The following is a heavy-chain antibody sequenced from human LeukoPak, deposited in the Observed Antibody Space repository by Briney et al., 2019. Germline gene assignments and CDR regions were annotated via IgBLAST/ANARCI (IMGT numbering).Heavy chain of an antibody. CDR1: GYTFTSYY. J-gene: IGHJ5*02. CDR3: ARDRSQLVRQGEMGWFDP. Sequence: GASVKVSCKASGYTFTSYYMHWVRQAPGQGLEWMGIINPSGGSTSYAHKFQGRVTMTRDTSTSKVYMELSSLRSEDTAVYYCARDRSQLVRQGEMGWFDPWGQGTLVTVSS. D-gene: IGHD6-6*01. V-gene: IGHV1-46*01. CDR2: INPSGGST.